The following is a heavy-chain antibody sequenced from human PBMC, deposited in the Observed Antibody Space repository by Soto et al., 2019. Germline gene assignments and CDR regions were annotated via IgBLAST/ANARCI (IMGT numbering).Heavy chain of an antibody. Sequence: QVQLVQSGAEVKKPGASVKVSCKASGYTFTSYGISWVRQAPGQGLEWMGWISAYNGNTNYAQKLQGRVTMTTDTSTGTGYMELRSLRPDDTAVYYCERVGGGYDSQRNYCYYGMDVWGQGTTVTVSS. D-gene: IGHD5-12*01. J-gene: IGHJ6*02. V-gene: IGHV1-18*01. CDR3: ERVGGGYDSQRNYCYYGMDV. CDR2: ISAYNGNT. CDR1: GYTFTSYG.